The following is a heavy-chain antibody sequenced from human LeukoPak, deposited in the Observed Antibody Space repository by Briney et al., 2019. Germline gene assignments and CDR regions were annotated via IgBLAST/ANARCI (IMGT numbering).Heavy chain of an antibody. CDR2: IRYDGSNK. D-gene: IGHD2-21*02. J-gene: IGHJ3*02. V-gene: IGHV3-30*02. CDR3: ARLTGRAFDI. CDR1: GFTFSSYG. Sequence: GGSLRLSCAASGFTFSSYGIHWVRQAPGKGLEWVAFIRYDGSNKYYTDSVKGRFTISRENSKNTLYLQMNSLRAEDTAVYYCARLTGRAFDIWGQGTMVTVSS.